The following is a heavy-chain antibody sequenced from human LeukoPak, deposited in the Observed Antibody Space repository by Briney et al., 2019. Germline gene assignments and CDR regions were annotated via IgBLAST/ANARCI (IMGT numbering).Heavy chain of an antibody. CDR1: GFTFGDYA. V-gene: IGHV3-49*04. CDR3: TRLVPYLDY. Sequence: GGSLRLSCTASGFTFGDYAMSWARQAPGQGLEWLGFIRSKVYGYTTEYAASVKGRFTVSRDDSNSLAYLQMNSLQTEDTAVYYCTRLVPYLDYWGQGTLVSVSS. CDR2: IRSKVYGYTT. J-gene: IGHJ4*02. D-gene: IGHD2-2*01.